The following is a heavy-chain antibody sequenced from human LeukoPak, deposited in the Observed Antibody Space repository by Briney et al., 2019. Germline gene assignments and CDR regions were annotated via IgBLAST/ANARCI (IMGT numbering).Heavy chain of an antibody. V-gene: IGHV3-23*01. CDR3: AKDVGSSWYYYYGMDV. D-gene: IGHD6-13*01. CDR1: GFTFSSYA. CDR2: FSGSGGST. J-gene: IGHJ6*02. Sequence: GGSLRLSCAASGFTFSSYAMSWVRQAPGKGLEWVSAFSGSGGSTYYADSVKGRFTISRDNSKNTLYLQMNSLRAEDTAVYYCAKDVGSSWYYYYGMDVWGQGTTVTVSS.